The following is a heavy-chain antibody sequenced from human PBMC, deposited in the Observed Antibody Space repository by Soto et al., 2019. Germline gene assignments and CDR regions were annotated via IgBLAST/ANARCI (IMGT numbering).Heavy chain of an antibody. D-gene: IGHD6-13*01. J-gene: IGHJ4*02. V-gene: IGHV4-34*01. CDR1: GGSISGHY. CDR2: INHSGRT. CDR3: ARGNIAAALVY. Sequence: SETLSLTCAVYGGSISGHYWNWIRQPPGKGLEWIGEINHSGRTNYNPSLKSRVTISVDTSKDQFSLNLGSVTAADTAVYYCARGNIAAALVYWGQGTLVTVSS.